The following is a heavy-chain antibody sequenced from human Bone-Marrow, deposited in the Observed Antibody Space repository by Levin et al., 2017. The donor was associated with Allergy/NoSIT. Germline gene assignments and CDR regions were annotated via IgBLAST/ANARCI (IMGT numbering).Heavy chain of an antibody. J-gene: IGHJ4*02. CDR3: AKNFLVNRNWIFDT. CDR1: GFTFSTHA. V-gene: IGHV3-30-3*02. Sequence: GGSLRLSCAASGFTFSTHALHWVRQAPGKGLEWVAVLSYDGGTKYYAESVKGRFTISRDNSKNTLYLQMSSLRTEDTAIYYCAKNFLVNRNWIFDTWGQGTMVTVSS. D-gene: IGHD1-1*01. CDR2: LSYDGGTK.